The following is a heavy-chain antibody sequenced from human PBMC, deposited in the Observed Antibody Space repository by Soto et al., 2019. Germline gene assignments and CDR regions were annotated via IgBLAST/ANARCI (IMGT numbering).Heavy chain of an antibody. CDR1: GGSISGYY. Sequence: SETLSLTCTVSGGSISGYYWSWIRQPPGKGLEWIGNVYYSGGAKYNPSVKRRVSISVDTSKNQFSLNLSSVTAADTAVYYCTRDGDGRMTTNPYYYYGMDVWGPGITVTSP. J-gene: IGHJ6*02. V-gene: IGHV4-59*01. D-gene: IGHD2-21*02. CDR3: TRDGDGRMTTNPYYYYGMDV. CDR2: VYYSGGA.